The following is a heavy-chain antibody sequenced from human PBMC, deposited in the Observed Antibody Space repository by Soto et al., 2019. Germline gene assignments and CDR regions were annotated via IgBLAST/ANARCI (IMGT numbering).Heavy chain of an antibody. D-gene: IGHD2-2*01. CDR2: INHSGST. J-gene: IGHJ5*02. CDR3: ASVLCSSTSCYAGLDNNWFDP. CDR1: GGSFSGYY. V-gene: IGHV4-34*01. Sequence: SETLSLTCAVYGGSFSGYYWSWIRQPPGKGLEWIGEINHSGSTNYNPSLKSRVTISVDTSKNQFSLKLSSVTAADTAVYYCASVLCSSTSCYAGLDNNWFDPWGQGTLVTVSS.